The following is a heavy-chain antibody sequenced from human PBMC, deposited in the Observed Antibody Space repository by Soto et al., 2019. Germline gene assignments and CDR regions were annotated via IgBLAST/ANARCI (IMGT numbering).Heavy chain of an antibody. CDR2: ISYDGSDR. Sequence: QVQLVESGGGVVQPGRSLRLSCVASGFTFSSYAMHWVRQAPGKGLEWVAFISYDGSDRYHADSVKGRFTISRDNSKNTLYLQMNSLRAEDTAVYYCAGERIAGNAFDIWGQGTVVTVSS. CDR3: AGERIAGNAFDI. CDR1: GFTFSSYA. V-gene: IGHV3-30*04. J-gene: IGHJ3*02.